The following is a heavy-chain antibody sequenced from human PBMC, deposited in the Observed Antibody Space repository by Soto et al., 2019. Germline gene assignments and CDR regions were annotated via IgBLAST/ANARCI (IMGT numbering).Heavy chain of an antibody. V-gene: IGHV3-7*01. CDR3: ARLSTSAGRRDLAC. J-gene: IGHJ4*02. CDR1: GFSLSSYW. CDR2: MNQEGSES. Sequence: EVQLVESGGGLVQPGGSLRLSCAASGFSLSSYWMSWVRQAPGKGLEWVANMNQEGSESDYVGSVKGRFTFTRDNAKNSLYLQMTSLRAEDTAVYYCARLSTSAGRRDLACWGQGTLVTVSS.